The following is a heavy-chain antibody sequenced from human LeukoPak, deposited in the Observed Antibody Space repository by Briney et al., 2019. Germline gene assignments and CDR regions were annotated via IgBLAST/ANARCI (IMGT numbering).Heavy chain of an antibody. J-gene: IGHJ4*02. D-gene: IGHD3-10*01. V-gene: IGHV4-61*02. CDR1: GGSISSGSYY. CDR3: ARGSYYGSGSYFYYFDY. CDR2: IYTSGST. Sequence: ASETLSLTCTVSGGSISSGSYYWRWIRQPAGKGLEWIGRIYTSGSTNYNPSLKSRVTISVDTSKNQFSLKLSSVTAADTAVYYCARGSYYGSGSYFYYFDYWGQGTLVTVSS.